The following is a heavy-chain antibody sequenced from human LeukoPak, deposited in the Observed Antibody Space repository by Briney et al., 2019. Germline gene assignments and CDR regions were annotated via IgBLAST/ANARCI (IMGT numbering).Heavy chain of an antibody. J-gene: IGHJ5*02. CDR2: IDPDDSTT. Sequence: GESLKTSSKGSGYSSPSYCICCVRQNPEPRREWLGLIDPDDSTTSYNPFLQGHVTISADKYTNHAYLQWSSLKVSDHATYYCERLYTRLTRSIWGRFDPWGQGTLVSVSS. D-gene: IGHD3-16*01. V-gene: IGHV5-51*01. CDR1: GYSSPSYC. CDR3: ERLYTRLTRSIWGRFDP.